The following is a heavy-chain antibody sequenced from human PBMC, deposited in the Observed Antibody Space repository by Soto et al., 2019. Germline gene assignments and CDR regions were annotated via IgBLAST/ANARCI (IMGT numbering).Heavy chain of an antibody. J-gene: IGHJ4*02. CDR2: ISGNGFTT. CDR1: GFTFDDYA. Sequence: EVQVFESGGGLVQPGGSLRLSCEASGFTFDDYAMTWVRQSPGKGLEWVSSISGNGFTTYYADSVKGRFSISRDKSKNTVSLQMRSLRAEDTAVYYCAKDRKQLWSDFDYWGQGTLVTVSS. V-gene: IGHV3-23*01. D-gene: IGHD1-1*01. CDR3: AKDRKQLWSDFDY.